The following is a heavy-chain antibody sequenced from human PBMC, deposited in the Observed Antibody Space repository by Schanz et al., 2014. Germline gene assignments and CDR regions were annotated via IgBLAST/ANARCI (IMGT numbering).Heavy chain of an antibody. J-gene: IGHJ3*02. CDR2: MNPDSGNT. V-gene: IGHV1-8*01. CDR3: ARGGGPEDVFDI. Sequence: QVHLVQSGAEVKKPGSSVKVSCKASGGTFSSDTFSWVRQAPGQGLEWMGWMNPDSGNTGYAQKFQGRVTMTRNTSISTAYMELSSLRSDDTAVYYCARGGGPEDVFDIWGQGTILTVSS. CDR1: GGTFSSDT.